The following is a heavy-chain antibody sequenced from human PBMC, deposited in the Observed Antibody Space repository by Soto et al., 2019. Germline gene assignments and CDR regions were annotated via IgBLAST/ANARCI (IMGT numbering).Heavy chain of an antibody. J-gene: IGHJ6*02. CDR3: ARGRYFKSIRCYLDIIHF. V-gene: IGHV1-18*01. CDR2: IGVDNANT. D-gene: IGHD2-2*01. Sequence: GASVKVSCKASGYTFTSYGISWVRQAPGQGLEWMGWIGVDNANTNYAQNLQGRVTMTTDTSTSTAYMELRSLRSDDTAVYYCARGRYFKSIRCYLDIIHFWGQGTSVTVSS. CDR1: GYTFTSYG.